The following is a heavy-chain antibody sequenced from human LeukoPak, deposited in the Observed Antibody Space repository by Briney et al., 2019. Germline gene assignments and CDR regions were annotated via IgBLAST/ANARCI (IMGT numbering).Heavy chain of an antibody. V-gene: IGHV3-66*01. CDR1: GFTVSSSY. CDR2: IYSGGST. CDR3: ARERLFASDI. J-gene: IGHJ3*02. D-gene: IGHD3-22*01. Sequence: GGSLRLSCAASGFTVSSSYMSWVRQAPGKGLEWGSFIYSGGSTYYADSVKGRLTISRDNSKNMLHLQMNSLRAEDTAVYYCARERLFASDIWGQGTMVTVSS.